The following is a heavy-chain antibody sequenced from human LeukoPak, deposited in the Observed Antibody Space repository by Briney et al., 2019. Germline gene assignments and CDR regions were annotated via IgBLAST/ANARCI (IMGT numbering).Heavy chain of an antibody. J-gene: IGHJ4*02. D-gene: IGHD4-11*01. CDR2: IHTNTGNP. CDR3: ARWGYDYSDKSMYYFDY. CDR1: GYTFTSYA. V-gene: IGHV7-4-1*02. Sequence: ASVKVSCKASGYTFTSYAMHWVRQAPGQRLEWMGWIHTNTGNPTYAQDFTGRFVFSLDTSVSTAYLQISSLKAEDTAVHYCARWGYDYSDKSMYYFDYWGQGTLVTVSS.